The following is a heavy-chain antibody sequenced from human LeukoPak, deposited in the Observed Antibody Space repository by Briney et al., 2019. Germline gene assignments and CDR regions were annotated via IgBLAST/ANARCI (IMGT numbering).Heavy chain of an antibody. J-gene: IGHJ4*02. CDR1: GGTFSSYA. V-gene: IGHV1-69*04. Sequence: GASVKVSCKASGGTFSSYAISWVRQAPGQGLEWMGRIIPILGIANYAQKFQGRVTITADKSTSTAYMELSSLRPEDTAVYYCAREPLTEGPKNYYDSSGYVDYWGQGTLVTVSP. D-gene: IGHD3-22*01. CDR2: IIPILGIA. CDR3: AREPLTEGPKNYYDSSGYVDY.